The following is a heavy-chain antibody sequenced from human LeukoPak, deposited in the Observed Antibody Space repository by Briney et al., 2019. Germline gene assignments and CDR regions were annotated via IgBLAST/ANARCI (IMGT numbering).Heavy chain of an antibody. CDR1: GGSINTDS. V-gene: IGHV4-59*01. D-gene: IGHD6-13*01. CDR3: ARDYEAAAGRAFDI. J-gene: IGHJ3*02. CDR2: IYYSGST. Sequence: PSETLSLTCTVSGGSINTDSWSWVRQPPGKGLEWIGYIYYSGSTNYNPSLKSRVSTSVDTSKNQFSLKLSSVTAADTAVYYCARDYEAAAGRAFDIWGQGTMVTVSS.